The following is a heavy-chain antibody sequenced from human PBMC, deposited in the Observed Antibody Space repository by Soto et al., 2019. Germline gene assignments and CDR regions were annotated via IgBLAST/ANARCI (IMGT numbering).Heavy chain of an antibody. CDR2: INHSGST. Sequence: SETLSLTCAVYGGSFSVYYWSWIRHPPGKGLEWIGEINHSGSTNYNPSLKSRVTISVDTSKNQFSLKLSSVTAADTAVYYCARELGGIYGSGSYYSPWGQGTLVTVSS. V-gene: IGHV4-34*01. D-gene: IGHD3-10*01. J-gene: IGHJ5*02. CDR3: ARELGGIYGSGSYYSP. CDR1: GGSFSVYY.